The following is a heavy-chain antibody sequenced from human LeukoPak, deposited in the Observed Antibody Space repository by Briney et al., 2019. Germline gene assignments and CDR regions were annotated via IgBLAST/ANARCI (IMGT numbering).Heavy chain of an antibody. V-gene: IGHV3-53*01. D-gene: IGHD2-2*01. J-gene: IGHJ4*02. Sequence: TGGSLRLSCAASGFTVSSNYMSWVRQAPGKGLEWVSVIYSGGTTYYADSVKGRFTISRDNSKNTLYLQMNSLRAEDTAVYYCAREGYCSSTSCYLVNYWGQGTLVTVSS. CDR2: IYSGGTT. CDR3: AREGYCSSTSCYLVNY. CDR1: GFTVSSNY.